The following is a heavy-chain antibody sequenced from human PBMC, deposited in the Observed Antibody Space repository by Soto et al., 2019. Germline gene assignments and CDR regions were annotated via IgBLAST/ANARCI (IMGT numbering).Heavy chain of an antibody. CDR2: ISYDGSNK. J-gene: IGHJ4*02. Sequence: GGSLRLSCAASGFTFSSYGMHWVRQAPGKGLEWVAVISYDGSNKYYTDSVKGRFTISRDNSKNTLYLQMNSLRAEDTAVYYCAKDLKYTLAATLPAPTGYWGQGTLVTVSS. CDR1: GFTFSSYG. V-gene: IGHV3-30*18. D-gene: IGHD2-15*01. CDR3: AKDLKYTLAATLPAPTGY.